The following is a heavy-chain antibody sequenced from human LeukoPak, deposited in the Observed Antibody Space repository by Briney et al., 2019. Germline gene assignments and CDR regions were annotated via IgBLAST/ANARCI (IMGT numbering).Heavy chain of an antibody. CDR3: ARMSLRFGVGGYFDY. CDR2: IIPIFGTA. V-gene: IGHV1-69*13. J-gene: IGHJ4*02. CDR1: GYTFFSYN. Sequence: SVKVSCKASGYTFFSYNINWVRQAPGQGLEWMGGIIPIFGTANYAQKFQGRVTITADESTSTAYMELSSLRSEDTAVYYCARMSLRFGVGGYFDYWGQGTLVTVSS. D-gene: IGHD5-12*01.